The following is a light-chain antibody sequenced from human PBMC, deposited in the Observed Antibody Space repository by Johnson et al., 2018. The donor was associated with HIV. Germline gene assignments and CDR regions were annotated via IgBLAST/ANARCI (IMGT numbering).Light chain of an antibody. CDR3: GTWDSSLSRI. CDR1: SSNIANNY. V-gene: IGLV1-51*02. Sequence: QSILTQPPSVSAAPGQKVTISCSGSSSNIANNYVSWYQQLPGTAPKLLIYENNKRPSGIPDRFSGSKSGTSATLGITGLQTGDEADYYCGTWDSSLSRIFGTGTKVTVL. J-gene: IGLJ1*01. CDR2: ENN.